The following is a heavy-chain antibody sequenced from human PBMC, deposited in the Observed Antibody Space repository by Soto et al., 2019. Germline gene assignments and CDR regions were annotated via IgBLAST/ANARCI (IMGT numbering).Heavy chain of an antibody. CDR1: GYSFTSYW. CDR2: IDPSDSYT. CDR3: ARDYDILTGFKSPRYYYYYGMDV. D-gene: IGHD3-9*01. J-gene: IGHJ6*02. V-gene: IGHV5-10-1*01. Sequence: GESLKISCKGSGYSFTSYWISWVRQMPGKGLEWMGRIDPSDSYTNYSPSFQGHVTISADKSISTAYLQWSSLKASDTAMYYCARDYDILTGFKSPRYYYYYGMDVWGQGATVTVSS.